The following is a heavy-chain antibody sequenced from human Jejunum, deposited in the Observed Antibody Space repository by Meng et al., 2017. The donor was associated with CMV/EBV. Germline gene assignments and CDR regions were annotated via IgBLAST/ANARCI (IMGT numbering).Heavy chain of an antibody. J-gene: IGHJ5*02. CDR2: INPNSGGT. Sequence: IDYYMPWVRQAPGQGLEWMGWINPNSGGTNYAQKFQGRVTMTRDTSISTVYMELSRLRSDDTAVYYCGRVWTGYCTSTDCLGRFDPWGQGTLVTVSS. CDR1: IDYY. CDR3: GRVWTGYCTSTDCLGRFDP. D-gene: IGHD2-2*01. V-gene: IGHV1-2*02.